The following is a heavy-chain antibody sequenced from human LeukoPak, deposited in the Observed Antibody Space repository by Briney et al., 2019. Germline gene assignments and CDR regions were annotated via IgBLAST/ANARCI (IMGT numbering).Heavy chain of an antibody. CDR2: IIPILGIA. CDR3: AGPDDSPYSYYFDY. D-gene: IGHD2-15*01. Sequence: SVKVSCKASGGTFSSYAISWVRQAPGQGLEWMGRIIPILGIANYAQKFQGRVTITADKSTSTAYMELSSLRSEDTAVYYCAGPDDSPYSYYFDYWGQGTLVAVSS. J-gene: IGHJ4*02. CDR1: GGTFSSYA. V-gene: IGHV1-69*04.